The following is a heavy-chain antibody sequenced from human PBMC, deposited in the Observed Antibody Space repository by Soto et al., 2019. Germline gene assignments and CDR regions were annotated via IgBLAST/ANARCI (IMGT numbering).Heavy chain of an antibody. CDR2: IWYDGSNK. D-gene: IGHD3-3*01. CDR1: GFTFSSYG. CDR3: AKDWDPGDFWSGYYRVDY. Sequence: GGSLRLSCAASGFTFSSYGMHWVRQAPGKGLEWVAVIWYDGSNKYYADSVKGRFTISRDNSKNTLYLQMNSLRAEDTAVYYCAKDWDPGDFWSGYYRVDYWGQGTLVTVSS. V-gene: IGHV3-33*06. J-gene: IGHJ4*02.